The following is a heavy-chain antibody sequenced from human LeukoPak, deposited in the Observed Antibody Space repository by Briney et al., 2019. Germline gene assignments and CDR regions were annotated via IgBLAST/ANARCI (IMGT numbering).Heavy chain of an antibody. Sequence: GGSLRLSCVASGFTVSSNYMSWVRQAPGKGLEWVSVIYSGGSTYYADSVKGRFTISRDNSKNTLYLQMNSLRVEDTAVYYCARDGTSSWYGWFDPWGQGTLVTVSS. J-gene: IGHJ5*02. CDR1: GFTVSSNY. CDR3: ARDGTSSWYGWFDP. V-gene: IGHV3-53*01. D-gene: IGHD6-13*01. CDR2: IYSGGST.